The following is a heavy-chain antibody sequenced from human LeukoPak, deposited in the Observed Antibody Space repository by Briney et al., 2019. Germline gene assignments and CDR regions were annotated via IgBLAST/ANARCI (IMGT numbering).Heavy chain of an antibody. CDR3: ARHAGGIAAAGTRSFDY. D-gene: IGHD6-13*01. V-gene: IGHV4-39*01. Sequence: SETLSLTCTLSGASFSSSTNYWGWIRQPPGKGLEWIGSISYSGSTYYSPSLKSRVTMSVDTSKNQFSLKLSSVTAADTAVYYCARHAGGIAAAGTRSFDYWGQGTLVTVSS. CDR1: GASFSSSTNY. J-gene: IGHJ4*02. CDR2: ISYSGST.